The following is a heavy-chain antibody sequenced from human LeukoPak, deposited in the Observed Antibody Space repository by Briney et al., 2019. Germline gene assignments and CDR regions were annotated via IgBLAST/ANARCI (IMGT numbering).Heavy chain of an antibody. V-gene: IGHV1-69*13. CDR1: GGTFSSYA. Sequence: SVKVSCKASGGTFSSYAISWVRQAPGQGLEWTGGIIPIFGTVNYAQKFQGRVTITADESTSTAYMELSSLRSEDTAVYYCARPPGYQLPKEMFLYYWGQGTLVTVSS. CDR3: ARPPGYQLPKEMFLYY. CDR2: IIPIFGTV. J-gene: IGHJ4*02. D-gene: IGHD2-2*01.